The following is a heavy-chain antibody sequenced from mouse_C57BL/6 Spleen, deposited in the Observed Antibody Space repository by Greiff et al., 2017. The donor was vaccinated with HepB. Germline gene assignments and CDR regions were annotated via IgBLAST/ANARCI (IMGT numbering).Heavy chain of an antibody. J-gene: IGHJ1*03. CDR2: ISSGSSTI. CDR1: GFTFSDYG. Sequence: EVKLMESGGGLVKPGGSLKLSCAASGFTFSDYGMHWVRQAPEKGLGWVAYISSGSSTIYYADTVKGRFTISRDNAKNTLFLQMTSLRSEDTAMYYCARSHLYFDVWGTGTTVTVSS. CDR3: ARSHLYFDV. V-gene: IGHV5-17*01.